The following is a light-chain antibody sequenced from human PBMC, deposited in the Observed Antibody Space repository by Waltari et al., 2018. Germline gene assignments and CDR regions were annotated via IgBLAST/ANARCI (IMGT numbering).Light chain of an antibody. CDR1: QSVNSY. CDR2: DAS. V-gene: IGKV3-11*01. J-gene: IGKJ5*01. Sequence: EIVLTQSPATLSLFPGASATLSCRTSQSVNSYLAWYQHKPGQAPRLLIYDASNKATGIPARFSGSGSGTDFTLTISSLEPDDFALYYCQQRFTWPSFTFGQGTRLEIK. CDR3: QQRFTWPSFT.